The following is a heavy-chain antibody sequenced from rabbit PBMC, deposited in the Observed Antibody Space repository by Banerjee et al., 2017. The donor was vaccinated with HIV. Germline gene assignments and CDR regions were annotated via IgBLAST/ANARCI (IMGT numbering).Heavy chain of an antibody. CDR2: IYTGTSGGT. Sequence: QEQLEESGGDLVKPEGSLTLTCTASGWSFSSNYWICWVRQAPGKGLEWVACIYTGTSGGTYYASWAKGRFTISKTSSTTVTLQMTSLTAADTATYFCARVSIVVAGVLNLWGQGTLVTVS. CDR3: ARVSIVVAGVLNL. V-gene: IGHV1S45*01. D-gene: IGHD4-1*01. J-gene: IGHJ4*01. CDR1: GWSFSSNYW.